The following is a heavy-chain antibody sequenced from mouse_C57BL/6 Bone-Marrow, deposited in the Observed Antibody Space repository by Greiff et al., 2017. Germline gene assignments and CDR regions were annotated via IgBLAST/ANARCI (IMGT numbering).Heavy chain of an antibody. CDR3: ARDGGGYYLFAY. D-gene: IGHD2-3*01. Sequence: EVHLVESGGGLVKPGGSLKLSCAASGFTFSSYAMSWVRQTPEKRLEWVETINDGGSYTDYPDNVKGRITFSRDNAKNNLYLHMSLLTSEDTALYYCARDGGGYYLFAYWGQGTLLTVSA. CDR1: GFTFSSYA. CDR2: INDGGSYT. V-gene: IGHV5-4*01. J-gene: IGHJ3*01.